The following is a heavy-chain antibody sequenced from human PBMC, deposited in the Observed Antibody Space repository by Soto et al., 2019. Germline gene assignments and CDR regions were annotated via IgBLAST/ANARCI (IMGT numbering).Heavy chain of an antibody. CDR1: GGSITSYH. D-gene: IGHD3-9*01. V-gene: IGHV4-59*01. CDR3: ARAASPYFDLLSAFHP. Sequence: SETLSLTCIVSGGSITSYHWSWIRQFPGKGLEWIAYTSYTGNTNYNPSLQSRVTISVDTSKNQFSLRLTSLSAADTAVYYCARAASPYFDLLSAFHPWGQGTLVTVSS. J-gene: IGHJ5*02. CDR2: TSYTGNT.